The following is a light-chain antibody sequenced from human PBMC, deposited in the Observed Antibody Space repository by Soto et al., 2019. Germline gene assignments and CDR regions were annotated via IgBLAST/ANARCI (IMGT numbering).Light chain of an antibody. V-gene: IGLV9-49*03. CDR3: GPPHGSGTDFVKV. CDR2: VGTGGIVG. Sequence: QSVLTQPPSASASLGASVTLTCPLSSGYSEYKVDWYQQRPGKGPRLAMRVGTGGIVGSKGDGIPDRFSVLGSGLNRYLTIKNIQDEDESDYHCGPPHGSGTDFVKVFGGGTQLTVL. J-gene: IGLJ2*01. CDR1: SGYSEYK.